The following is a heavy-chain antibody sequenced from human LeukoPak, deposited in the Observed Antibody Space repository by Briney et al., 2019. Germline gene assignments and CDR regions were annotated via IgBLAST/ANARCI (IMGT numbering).Heavy chain of an antibody. J-gene: IGHJ5*02. CDR2: IYYSGST. Sequence: SETLSLTCTVSGGSITSGGYYWSWIRQHPGKGLEWIGYIYYSGSTYYNPSLKSRVTISIDTSKNQVSLKLSSVTAADTAVYYCVRDRVRGTITYAGFDPWGQGTLVNVSS. V-gene: IGHV4-31*03. D-gene: IGHD3-10*01. CDR3: VRDRVRGTITYAGFDP. CDR1: GGSITSGGYY.